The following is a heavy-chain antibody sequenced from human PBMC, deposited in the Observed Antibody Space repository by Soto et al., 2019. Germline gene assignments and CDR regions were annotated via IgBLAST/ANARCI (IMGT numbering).Heavy chain of an antibody. CDR2: ISSSSSYT. CDR3: ARNGQQLEYYYGIDV. V-gene: IGHV3-11*06. Sequence: GGSLRLSCAASGFTFSDYYMSWIRQAPGKGLEWVSYISSSSSYTNYADSVKGRFTISRDNAKNSLYLHMNSLRAEDTAVYYFARNGQQLEYYYGIDVWRQRTTVTVSS. CDR1: GFTFSDYY. D-gene: IGHD6-13*01. J-gene: IGHJ6*02.